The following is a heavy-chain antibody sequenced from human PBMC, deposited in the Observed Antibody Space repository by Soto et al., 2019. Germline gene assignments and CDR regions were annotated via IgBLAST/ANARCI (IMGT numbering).Heavy chain of an antibody. V-gene: IGHV3-33*01. CDR3: ARTYVPGIAGFDP. J-gene: IGHJ5*02. CDR1: GFTFSSSG. D-gene: IGHD1-1*01. Sequence: GGSLRLSCAASGFTFSSSGMHWVRQAPGKGLEWVAVIWRDGSNENYADSVKGRFTISRDNSKNTLYLQMNSLRVEDTAVYYCARTYVPGIAGFDPWGQGTLVTVSS. CDR2: IWRDGSNE.